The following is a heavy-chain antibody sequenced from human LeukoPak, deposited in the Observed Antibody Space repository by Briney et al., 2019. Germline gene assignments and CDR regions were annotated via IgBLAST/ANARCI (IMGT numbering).Heavy chain of an antibody. CDR3: ARDRGDYDFWSGKEFDY. D-gene: IGHD3-3*01. Sequence: GGSLRLSCSASGFIFGHYAMHWVRQAPGKGLEWVAVISYDGSNKYYADSVKGRFTISRDNSKNTLYLQMNSLRAEDTAVYYCARDRGDYDFWSGKEFDYWGQGTLVTVSS. CDR2: ISYDGSNK. J-gene: IGHJ4*02. CDR1: GFIFGHYA. V-gene: IGHV3-30-3*01.